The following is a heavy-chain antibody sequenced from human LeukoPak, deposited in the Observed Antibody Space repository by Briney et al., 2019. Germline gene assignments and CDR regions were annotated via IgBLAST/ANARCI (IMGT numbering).Heavy chain of an antibody. J-gene: IGHJ4*02. D-gene: IGHD7-27*01. Sequence: GGSLRLSCAASGFTFSSYWMFWVRQAPEKGLVWVSRIHRDGSSATYADSVQGRFTVSRDNAKNTLYLQMNSLRAEDTAVYYCARSANWACDYWGQGTLVTVSS. CDR3: ARSANWACDY. V-gene: IGHV3-74*01. CDR2: IHRDGSSA. CDR1: GFTFSSYW.